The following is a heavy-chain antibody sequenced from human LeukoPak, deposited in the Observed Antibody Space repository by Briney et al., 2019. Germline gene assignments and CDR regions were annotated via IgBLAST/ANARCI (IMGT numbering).Heavy chain of an antibody. D-gene: IGHD3-22*01. Sequence: APVKVSCKASGGTFISYAISWVRQAPGQGLEWMGGIIPIFGTANYAQKFQGRVTITADESTSTAYMELSSLRSEDTAVYYCARGSGGYYDSSDESFDPWGQGTLVTVSS. V-gene: IGHV1-69*01. J-gene: IGHJ5*02. CDR3: ARGSGGYYDSSDESFDP. CDR1: GGTFISYA. CDR2: IIPIFGTA.